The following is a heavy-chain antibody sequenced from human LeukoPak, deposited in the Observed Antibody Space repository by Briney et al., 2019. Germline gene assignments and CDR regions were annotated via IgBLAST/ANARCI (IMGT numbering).Heavy chain of an antibody. J-gene: IGHJ6*02. CDR1: GFTFSSYG. CDR3: ARDRSNYYYGMDV. V-gene: IGHV3-33*01. CDR2: IWYDGSNK. Sequence: GGSLRLSCAASGFTFSSYGMHWVRQASGKGLEWVAVIWYDGSNKYYADSVKGRFTISRDNSKNTLYLQMNSLRAEDTAVYYCARDRSNYYYGMDVWGQGTTVTVSS.